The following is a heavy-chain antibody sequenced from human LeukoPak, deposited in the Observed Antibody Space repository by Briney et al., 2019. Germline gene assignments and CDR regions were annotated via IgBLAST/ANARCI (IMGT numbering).Heavy chain of an antibody. D-gene: IGHD3-10*01. CDR1: GYTFTSYG. V-gene: IGHV1-3*03. J-gene: IGHJ4*02. CDR3: ARDSYYYGSGSYYSPFYYFDY. Sequence: ASVKVSCKASGYTFTSYGISWVRQAPGQGLEWMGWINAGNGNTKYSQEFQGRVTITRDTSASTAYMELSSLRSEDMAVYYCARDSYYYGSGSYYSPFYYFDYWGQGTLVTVSS. CDR2: INAGNGNT.